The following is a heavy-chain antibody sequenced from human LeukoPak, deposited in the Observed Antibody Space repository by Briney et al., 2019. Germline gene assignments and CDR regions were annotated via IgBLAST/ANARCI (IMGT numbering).Heavy chain of an antibody. CDR2: ISAYNGNT. CDR3: ARDLILTGYYPPESTLYYYYYGMDV. Sequence: ASVKLSCKASGYTFTSYGISWVRQAPGQGLEWMGWISAYNGNTNYAQKLQGRVTMTTDTSTSTAYMELRSLRSDDTAVYYCARDLILTGYYPPESTLYYYYYGMDVWGQGTTVTVSS. V-gene: IGHV1-18*01. CDR1: GYTFTSYG. D-gene: IGHD3-9*01. J-gene: IGHJ6*02.